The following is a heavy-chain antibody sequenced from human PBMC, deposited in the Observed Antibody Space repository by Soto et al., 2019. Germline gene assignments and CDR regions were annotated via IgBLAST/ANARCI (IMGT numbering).Heavy chain of an antibody. CDR1: SGSIDNVYW. CDR2: TSHDGVT. V-gene: IGHV4-4*02. J-gene: IGHJ4*02. Sequence: SETLSLTCAVSSGSIDNVYWWSWVRQSPGKGLEWIGETSHDGVTNYNPSLKSRVTISVDTSKNQFSLKLTSVTAADTAVYYCARDKITGLFDYWGQGILVTVSS. CDR3: ARDKITGLFDY. D-gene: IGHD2-8*02.